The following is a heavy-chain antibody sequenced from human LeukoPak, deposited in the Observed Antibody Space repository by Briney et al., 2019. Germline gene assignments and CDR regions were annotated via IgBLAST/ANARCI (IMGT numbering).Heavy chain of an antibody. Sequence: GGSLRLSCAAYVFTFSTCHIHWVRQAPGKGLEWVALVWHDGSKTYYADSVKGRFTVSRDNSKNTLYLQMNSLRAEDTAVYYCAKDSNDYGDYNYFDFWGQGTLVTVSS. J-gene: IGHJ4*02. V-gene: IGHV3-33*06. CDR2: VWHDGSKT. D-gene: IGHD4-17*01. CDR1: VFTFSTCH. CDR3: AKDSNDYGDYNYFDF.